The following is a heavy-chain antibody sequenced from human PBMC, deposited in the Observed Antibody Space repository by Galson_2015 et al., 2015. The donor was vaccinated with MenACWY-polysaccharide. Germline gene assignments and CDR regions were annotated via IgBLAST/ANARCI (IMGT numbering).Heavy chain of an antibody. CDR2: INSNDGST. CDR3: SKNHLVGTGSFDP. Sequence: SVKLSCKASGYTFTDYDIHWVRQAPGKGLEWMAGINSNDGSTNYAQKVKGLVTITRNTSINTAYMEMTRLISDDTDVYYCSKNHLVGTGSFDPWGQGTLVIVSS. CDR1: GYTFTDYD. V-gene: IGHV1-2*01. J-gene: IGHJ5*02. D-gene: IGHD1-26*01.